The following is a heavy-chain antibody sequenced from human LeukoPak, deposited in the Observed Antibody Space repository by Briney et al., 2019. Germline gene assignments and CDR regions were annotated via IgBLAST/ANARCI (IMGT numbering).Heavy chain of an antibody. J-gene: IGHJ4*02. D-gene: IGHD6-13*01. CDR2: IYYSGST. V-gene: IGHV4-39*01. Sequence: PSETLSLTCTVSGGSISSSSYYWGWIRQPPGKGLEWIGSIYYSGSTYYNPSLKSRVTISVDTSKDQFSLKLSSVTAADTAVYYCARSGIAADQQQGGDFDYWGQGTLVTVSS. CDR3: ARSGIAADQQQGGDFDY. CDR1: GGSISSSSYY.